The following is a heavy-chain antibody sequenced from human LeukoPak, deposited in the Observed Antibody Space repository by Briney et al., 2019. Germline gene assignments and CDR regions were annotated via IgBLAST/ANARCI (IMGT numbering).Heavy chain of an antibody. V-gene: IGHV4-59*01. Sequence: SETLSLTCTVSDGSISGYYWTWIRQPPGKGLEWLGYISYTGSTNYSPSLKSRVTISVDTSKNQFSLKLNSVTAADTAVYYCAREEAGTHFDYWGQGTLVTVSS. D-gene: IGHD6-13*01. CDR3: AREEAGTHFDY. CDR2: ISYTGST. J-gene: IGHJ4*02. CDR1: DGSISGYY.